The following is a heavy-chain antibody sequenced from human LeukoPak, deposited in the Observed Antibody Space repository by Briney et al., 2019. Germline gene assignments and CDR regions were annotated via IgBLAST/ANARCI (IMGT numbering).Heavy chain of an antibody. CDR1: GFTFSSYA. Sequence: GGSLRLSCAASGFTFSSYAMSWVRQAPGKGLEWVSAISSSGGSTYYADSVKGRFTISRDNSKNTLYLQMSSLRAEDTAVYYCAKRITVVGPYFDYWGQGTLVTVPS. J-gene: IGHJ4*02. D-gene: IGHD6-19*01. CDR2: ISSSGGST. CDR3: AKRITVVGPYFDY. V-gene: IGHV3-23*01.